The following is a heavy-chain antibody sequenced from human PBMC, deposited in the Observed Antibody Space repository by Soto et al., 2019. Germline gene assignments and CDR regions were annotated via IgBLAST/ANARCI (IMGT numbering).Heavy chain of an antibody. CDR3: ARGRDTAMVSKGNWFDP. J-gene: IGHJ5*02. Sequence: QVQLQQWGARLVKPSETLSLTCAVYGGSFSDYVWSWIRQPPGKGLEWIGEIDHSGNTFWSPSLQSRVTISVDKPKNQISLKLSSVTVADTAVYYCARGRDTAMVSKGNWFDPWGQGTPVTVSS. D-gene: IGHD5-18*01. CDR2: IDHSGNT. CDR1: GGSFSDYV. V-gene: IGHV4-34*01.